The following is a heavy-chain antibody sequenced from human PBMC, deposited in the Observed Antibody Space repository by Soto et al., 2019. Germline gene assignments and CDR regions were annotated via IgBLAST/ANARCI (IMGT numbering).Heavy chain of an antibody. CDR2: TGTRDDT. CDR1: GFTFSRYG. J-gene: IGHJ2*01. Sequence: EVQLVESGGGLVKPGGSLRLSCAASGFTFSRYGMHWVRQPPGKGLEWVSTTGTRDDTFNAASVKGRLTISRENGKNSLYLQMSSLRAGDTAVYYWARAAGIEEAGTRYFDLWGRGPLVTVSS. CDR3: ARAAGIEEAGTRYFDL. V-gene: IGHV3-13*01. D-gene: IGHD6-19*01.